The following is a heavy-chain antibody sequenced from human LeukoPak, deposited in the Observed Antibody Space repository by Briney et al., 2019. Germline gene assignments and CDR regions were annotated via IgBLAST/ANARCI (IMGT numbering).Heavy chain of an antibody. D-gene: IGHD3-22*01. V-gene: IGHV4-34*01. CDR2: INHSGST. J-gene: IGHJ3*02. CDR3: ASAPYYDSSGYLGDAFDI. CDR1: GGSFSGYY. Sequence: PSETLSLTCAVYGGSFSGYYWSWIRQPPGKGLEWIGEINHSGSTNYNPSLKSRVTISVDTSKNQFSLKLSSVTAADTAVYYCASAPYYDSSGYLGDAFDIWGQGTMVTVSS.